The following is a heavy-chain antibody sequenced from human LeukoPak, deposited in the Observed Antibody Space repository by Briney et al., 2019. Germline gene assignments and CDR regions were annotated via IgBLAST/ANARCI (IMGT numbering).Heavy chain of an antibody. J-gene: IGHJ6*02. CDR1: GYTFTSYY. V-gene: IGHV1-46*01. CDR3: ARRTPDYKYYYYYGMDV. Sequence: ASVKDSCKASGYTFTSYYMHWVRQAPGQGLEWMGIINPSGGSTSYAQKFQGRVTMTRDTSTSTVYMELSSLRSEDTAVYYCARRTPDYKYYYYYGMDVWGQGTTVTVSS. CDR2: INPSGGST. D-gene: IGHD4-11*01.